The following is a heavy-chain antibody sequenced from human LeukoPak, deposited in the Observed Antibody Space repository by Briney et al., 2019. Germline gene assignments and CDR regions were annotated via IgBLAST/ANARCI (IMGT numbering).Heavy chain of an antibody. Sequence: SETLSLTCTVSGGSISSYYWSWIRQPPGKGLESIGYIYYSGSTNVNPSLKSRVTISIDTSKNQFSLKLSSVTAADTAVYYCARGRSGYDYYFEYWGQGTLVTVSS. CDR2: IYYSGST. D-gene: IGHD5-12*01. CDR3: ARGRSGYDYYFEY. CDR1: GGSISSYY. J-gene: IGHJ4*02. V-gene: IGHV4-59*01.